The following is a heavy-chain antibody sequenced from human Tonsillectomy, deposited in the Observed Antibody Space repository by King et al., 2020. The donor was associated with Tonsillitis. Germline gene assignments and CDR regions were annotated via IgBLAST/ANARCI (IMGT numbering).Heavy chain of an antibody. CDR2: IYWNDDK. V-gene: IGHV2-5*01. CDR3: AHKVPRLLGELSPLRFDY. CDR1: GFSLSTSGVG. D-gene: IGHD3-16*02. Sequence: ITLKESGPTLVKPTQTLTLTCTFSGFSLSTSGVGVGWIRQPPGKALEWLALIYWNDDKRYSPSLKSRLTITKDTSKNQVVLTMTNMDPVDTATYYCAHKVPRLLGELSPLRFDYWGQGTLVTVSS. J-gene: IGHJ4*02.